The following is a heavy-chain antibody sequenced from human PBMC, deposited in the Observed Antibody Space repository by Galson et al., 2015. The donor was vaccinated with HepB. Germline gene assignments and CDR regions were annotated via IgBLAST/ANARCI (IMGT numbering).Heavy chain of an antibody. Sequence: SLRLSCAASGFKFSSYSMNWVRQAPGKGLEWVSSISSSSSYIYYIDSVKGRFTISRDNAKNSLYLQMNSLRAEDTAVYFCASSGWYNDNYGMDVWGQGTTVTVSS. CDR2: ISSSSSYI. CDR1: GFKFSSYS. V-gene: IGHV3-21*01. D-gene: IGHD6-19*01. CDR3: ASSGWYNDNYGMDV. J-gene: IGHJ6*02.